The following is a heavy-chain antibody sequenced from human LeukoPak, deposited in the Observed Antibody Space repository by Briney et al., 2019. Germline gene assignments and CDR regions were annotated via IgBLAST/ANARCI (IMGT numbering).Heavy chain of an antibody. CDR2: IYYSGST. CDR3: ARLWSGSPWD. D-gene: IGHD1-26*01. J-gene: IGHJ4*02. Sequence: SETLSLTCTVSGGSISSHYWSWIRQPPGKGLEWIGYIYYSGSTNYNPSLKSRVTISVDTSKNQFSLKLSPVTAADTAVYYCARLWSGSPWDWGQGTLVTVSS. CDR1: GGSISSHY. V-gene: IGHV4-59*11.